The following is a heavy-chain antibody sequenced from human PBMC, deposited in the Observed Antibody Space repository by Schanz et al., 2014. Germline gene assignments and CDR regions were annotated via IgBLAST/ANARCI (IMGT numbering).Heavy chain of an antibody. CDR3: ERDRRFFDRDDLYYFDS. V-gene: IGHV1-18*01. CDR1: GYIFINSG. J-gene: IGHJ4*02. Sequence: QVHLVQSGAEVKRPGASVKVSCKASGYIFINSGISWVRQAPGQGLEWMGWISVYNHNKEYDQKFQGRVTMTTDTSTSTAYVALADLRSGDAAVYDCERDRRFFDRDDLYYFDSWGQGTLVTVSS. CDR2: ISVYNHNK. D-gene: IGHD3-3*01.